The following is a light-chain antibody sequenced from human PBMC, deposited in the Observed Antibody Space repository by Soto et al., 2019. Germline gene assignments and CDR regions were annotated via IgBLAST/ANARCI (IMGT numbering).Light chain of an antibody. Sequence: DIQMTQSPSTLSASVGDRVTITCRTSQSISSWLAWYQQKPGKAPKLLIYKASSLESGVPSRFSGSGSGTDFTLTISGLQPDDFATYYCQHYNTFLWTFGQGTKVDIK. V-gene: IGKV1-5*03. CDR2: KAS. J-gene: IGKJ1*01. CDR1: QSISSW. CDR3: QHYNTFLWT.